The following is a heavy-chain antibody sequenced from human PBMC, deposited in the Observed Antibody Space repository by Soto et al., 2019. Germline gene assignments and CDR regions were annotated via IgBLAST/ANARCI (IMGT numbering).Heavy chain of an antibody. CDR2: INPNSGGT. CDR3: ARDRVSAARARKYYYYYGMDV. V-gene: IGHV1-2*02. CDR1: GYTFTGYC. J-gene: IGHJ6*02. D-gene: IGHD6-6*01. Sequence: GASVKVSRKASGYTFTGYCMHWVRQAPGQGLEWMGWINPNSGGTNYAQKFQGRVTMTRDTSISTAYMELSRLRSDDTAVYYCARDRVSAARARKYYYYYGMDVWRQGPTVTVSS.